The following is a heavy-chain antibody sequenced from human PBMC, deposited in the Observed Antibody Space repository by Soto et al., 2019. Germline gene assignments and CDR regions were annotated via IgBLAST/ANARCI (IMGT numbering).Heavy chain of an antibody. D-gene: IGHD4-17*01. J-gene: IGHJ4*02. CDR1: GGSISSSNW. CDR3: ARRTWANGDYIFDY. CDR2: IYHSGGT. V-gene: IGHV4-4*02. Sequence: QVQLQESGPGLVKPSGTLSLTCAVSGGSISSSNWWSWVRQPPGKGLEWIGEIYHSGGTNYNPSLKDRVTISVDKSKHQFSLKLSSVPAADTAVYYCARRTWANGDYIFDYWGQGTLVTVSS.